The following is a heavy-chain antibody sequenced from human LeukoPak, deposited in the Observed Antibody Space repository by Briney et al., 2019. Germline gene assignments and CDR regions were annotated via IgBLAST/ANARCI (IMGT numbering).Heavy chain of an antibody. J-gene: IGHJ4*02. CDR3: ARVGLYSSSWYLPYFDY. CDR2: ISGGGGST. Sequence: PGGSLRLSCAASGFTFSSYAMSWVRQAPGKGLEWVSAISGGGGSTYYADSVKGRFTISRDNSKNTLYLQMNSLRAEDTAVYYCARVGLYSSSWYLPYFDYWGQGTLVTVSS. D-gene: IGHD6-13*01. V-gene: IGHV3-23*01. CDR1: GFTFSSYA.